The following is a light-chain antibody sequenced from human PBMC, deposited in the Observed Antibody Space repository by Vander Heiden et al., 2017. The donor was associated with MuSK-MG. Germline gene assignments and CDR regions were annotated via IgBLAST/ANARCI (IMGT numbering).Light chain of an antibody. CDR2: EAR. J-gene: IGLJ1*01. V-gene: IGLV2-14*01. CDR1: GDDIDCYNA. Sequence: QAALTQPASVAGSPGQSITISCTGTGDDIDCYNAVSWYHEYPGIPPKLIISEARNRPPGVANRFPSPKTDNTASLTISGLQAEDESHYYCTSYTSISTSVFGTGTKVTVL. CDR3: TSYTSISTSV.